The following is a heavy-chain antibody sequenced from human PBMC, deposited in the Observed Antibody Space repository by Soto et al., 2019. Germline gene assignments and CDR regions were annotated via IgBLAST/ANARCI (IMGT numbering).Heavy chain of an antibody. CDR1: GFTFRDFS. D-gene: IGHD3-10*01. Sequence: EVQLVESGGGLVQPGRSLRLSCTTSGFTFRDFSMSWVRQGPGKGLERVGFIRSETYGETTEYAASVKDRFIISRDDSKGIAYLQMNSLKTEDTAVYYCTRNATVVGDYFDYWGQGTLVTVSS. V-gene: IGHV3-49*04. J-gene: IGHJ4*02. CDR2: IRSETYGETT. CDR3: TRNATVVGDYFDY.